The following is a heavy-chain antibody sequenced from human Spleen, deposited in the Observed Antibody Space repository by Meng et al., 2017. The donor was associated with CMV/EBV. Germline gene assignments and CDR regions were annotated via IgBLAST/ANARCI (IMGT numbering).Heavy chain of an antibody. Sequence: YTFPGYYMHWVRQAPGQGLEWMGWLNPHSGGTNYAQKFQGWVTMTRDTSISTAYMELSRLRSDDTAVYYCARSLDYVWGSYRYHYFDYWGQGTLVTVSS. CDR1: YTFPGYY. V-gene: IGHV1-2*04. CDR3: ARSLDYVWGSYRYHYFDY. CDR2: LNPHSGGT. J-gene: IGHJ4*02. D-gene: IGHD3-16*02.